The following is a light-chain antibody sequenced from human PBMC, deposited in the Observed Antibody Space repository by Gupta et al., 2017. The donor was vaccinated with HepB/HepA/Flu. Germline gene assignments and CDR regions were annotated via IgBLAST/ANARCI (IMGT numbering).Light chain of an antibody. CDR1: SSNIGSYP. CDR2: SNN. CDR3: AAWDDSLNGVV. Sequence: QSVLTQPPSASGTPGQRVTISCSGSSSNIGSYPINWYQQLPGTAPKLLIYSNNQRPSGVPDRFSGSKSATSASLAISGLQSEDEADYYCAAWDDSLNGVVFGGGTKLTVL. V-gene: IGLV1-44*01. J-gene: IGLJ2*01.